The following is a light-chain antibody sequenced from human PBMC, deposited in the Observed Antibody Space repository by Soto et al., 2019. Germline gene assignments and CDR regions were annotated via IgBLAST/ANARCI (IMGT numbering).Light chain of an antibody. J-gene: IGKJ1*01. CDR1: QNIGIN. Sequence: EILMTQSPAALSVAQGDRATLSCRASQNIGINFAWYQQKPGQAPSLLIFGAVTRATGVPDRFSGSGSGTEFTLTISSLQSEDYAVYYCLQYNSWPRTFGQGTKVEL. CDR3: LQYNSWPRT. V-gene: IGKV3-15*01. CDR2: GAV.